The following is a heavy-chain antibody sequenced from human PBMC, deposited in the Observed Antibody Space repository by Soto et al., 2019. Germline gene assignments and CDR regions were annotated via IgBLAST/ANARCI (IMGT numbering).Heavy chain of an antibody. V-gene: IGHV4-59*01. CDR3: ASFHGVASAGFDS. J-gene: IGHJ4*02. D-gene: IGHD6-13*01. CDR1: GASITDYY. CDR2: VYYSGRT. Sequence: QVQLQESGPGLVKPSETLSLSCTVSGASITDYYWTWIQQPPGQGLEWIGYVYYSGRTNYNPSLKSRVTMSVDMSKDQFSLILTSLTAADTAVYYCASFHGVASAGFDSWGQGTLVTVSS.